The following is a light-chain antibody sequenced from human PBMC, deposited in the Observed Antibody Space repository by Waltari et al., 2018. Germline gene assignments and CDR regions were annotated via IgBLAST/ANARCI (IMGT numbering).Light chain of an antibody. V-gene: IGLV7-43*01. J-gene: IGLJ3*02. CDR1: TGAVTSGCF. CDR3: LLHWGGAWV. CDR2: SST. Sequence: QTVVTQEPSLTVSPGGTVTLTCASSTGAVTSGCFPSWFQQKPGQPPRALIYSSTRQHSWTLGRFTGCLLGGTAALTLSGAQPEDEAEYYCLLHWGGAWVFGGGTKVTVL.